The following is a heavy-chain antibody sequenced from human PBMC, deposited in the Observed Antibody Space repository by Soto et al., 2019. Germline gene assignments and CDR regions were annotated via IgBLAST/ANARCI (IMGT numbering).Heavy chain of an antibody. J-gene: IGHJ4*02. CDR2: IYWDDDK. CDR1: GFSLSTSGVG. Sequence: QITLKESGPTLVKPTQTLTLTCTFSGFSLSTSGVGVGWIRQPPGKALEWLALIYWDDDKRYSPSLKSRLTIPKDTSKNQVVLTMTNMDPVDTATYYCARDILTGYPRVGVDYWGQGTLVTVSS. D-gene: IGHD3-9*01. V-gene: IGHV2-5*02. CDR3: ARDILTGYPRVGVDY.